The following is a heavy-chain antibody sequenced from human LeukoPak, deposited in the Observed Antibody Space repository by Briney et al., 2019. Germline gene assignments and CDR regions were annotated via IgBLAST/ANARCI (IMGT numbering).Heavy chain of an antibody. CDR2: IYHRGST. V-gene: IGHV4-30-2*01. CDR3: ARDISREITFDGYNHRGAFDI. Sequence: ASQTLSLTCTVSGGSISSGGSYWSWIRQPPGKGLEWIGYIYHRGSTYYNPSLKSRVTISIDRSKNQFSLKLSSVTAADTAVYYCARDISREITFDGYNHRGAFDIWGQGTMVTVSS. CDR1: GGSISSGGSY. J-gene: IGHJ3*02. D-gene: IGHD5-24*01.